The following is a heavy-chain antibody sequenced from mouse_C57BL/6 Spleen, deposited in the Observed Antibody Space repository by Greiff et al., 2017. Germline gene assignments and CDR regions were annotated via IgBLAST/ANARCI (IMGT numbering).Heavy chain of an antibody. J-gene: IGHJ1*03. CDR3: ARHRISYGTPYFDV. CDR2: ISSGGSYT. D-gene: IGHD1-1*01. Sequence: EVKLMESGGDLVKPGGSLKLSCAASGFTFSSYGMSWVRQTPDKRLEWVATISSGGSYTYYPDSVKGRFTISRDNAKNTLYLQMSSLKSEDTAMYFCARHRISYGTPYFDVWGTGTTVTVSS. V-gene: IGHV5-6*01. CDR1: GFTFSSYG.